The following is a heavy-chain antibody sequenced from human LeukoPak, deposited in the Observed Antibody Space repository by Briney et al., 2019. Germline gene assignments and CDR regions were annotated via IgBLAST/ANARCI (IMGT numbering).Heavy chain of an antibody. CDR1: GGSISSHY. J-gene: IGHJ4*02. Sequence: PSETLSLTCTVSGGSISSHYWSWIRQPPGKGLEWIGYIYYSGSTNYNPSLKSRVTISVDTSKNQFSLKLSSVTAADTAVYYSARVNGYSHGYSLDSYYFDYWGQGTLVTVSS. CDR3: ARVNGYSHGYSLDSYYFDY. V-gene: IGHV4-59*11. D-gene: IGHD5-18*01. CDR2: IYYSGST.